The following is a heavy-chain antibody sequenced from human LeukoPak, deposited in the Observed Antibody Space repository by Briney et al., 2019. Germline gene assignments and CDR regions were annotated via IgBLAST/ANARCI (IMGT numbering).Heavy chain of an antibody. V-gene: IGHV3-7*01. CDR3: AREGYHYGYFDY. J-gene: IGHJ4*02. CDR2: IKQDGSEK. CDR1: GVTFRNYC. D-gene: IGHD3-10*01. Sequence: GGSLRLSCAASGVTFRNYCMSWVRQAPGQGLEWIATIKQDGSEKYYLDSVKGRFTIYRDNAKNSLYLQMNSLRTDDTAVYYCAREGYHYGYFDYGGLGTLVTVSS.